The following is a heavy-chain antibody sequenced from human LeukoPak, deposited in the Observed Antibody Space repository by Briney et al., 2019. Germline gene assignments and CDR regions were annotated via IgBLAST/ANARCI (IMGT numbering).Heavy chain of an antibody. J-gene: IGHJ6*02. CDR2: ISGSGGRT. Sequence: GGSLRLSCAASGFTFSNYAMSWVRQAPGKGLECVSAISGSGGRTYYAASVKGRFTISRDNSKNTLHLQLSSLRAEDTALYYCAKDLPGDPDDQYYGMDVWGQGTTVTVSS. V-gene: IGHV3-23*01. D-gene: IGHD4-17*01. CDR1: GFTFSNYA. CDR3: AKDLPGDPDDQYYGMDV.